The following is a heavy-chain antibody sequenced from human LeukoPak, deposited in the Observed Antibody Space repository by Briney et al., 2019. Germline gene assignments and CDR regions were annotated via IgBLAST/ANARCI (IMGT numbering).Heavy chain of an antibody. CDR1: GFTFSSYW. CDR2: IKQDGSEK. J-gene: IGHJ4*02. D-gene: IGHD3-10*01. V-gene: IGHV3-7*01. CDR3: ARALFGGVFDY. Sequence: GGSLRLSCAASGFTFSSYWMSWVRQAPGKGLEWVANIKQDGSEKYYVDSVKGRFTISRDNAKNSLYLQMNSLRAKDTAVYYCARALFGGVFDYWGQGTLVTVSS.